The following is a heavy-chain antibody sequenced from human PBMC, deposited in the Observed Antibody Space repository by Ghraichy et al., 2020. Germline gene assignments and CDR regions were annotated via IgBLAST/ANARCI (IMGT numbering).Heavy chain of an antibody. J-gene: IGHJ4*02. Sequence: LSLTCAASGFTFNTYWMSWVRQAPGKGLEWVANIRQDGGDKYYVDSVKGRFTISRDNAKNSLYLQMNSLRAEDTAVYYCARQYCSGGGCYSFFDFWGQGTLVTVSS. CDR3: ARQYCSGGGCYSFFDF. D-gene: IGHD2-15*01. CDR1: GFTFNTYW. V-gene: IGHV3-7*03. CDR2: IRQDGGDK.